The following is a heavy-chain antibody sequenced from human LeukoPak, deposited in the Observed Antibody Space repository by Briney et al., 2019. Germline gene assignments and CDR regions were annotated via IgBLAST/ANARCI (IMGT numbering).Heavy chain of an antibody. CDR3: AKDRGVSGSYYDY. Sequence: GGSLRLSCAASGFTVSSNYMSWVRQAPGKGLEWVSVIYSGGSTYYADSVKGRFTISRDNSKNTLYLQMNRLRAEDTAVYYCAKDRGVSGSYYDYWGQGTLVTVSS. CDR2: IYSGGST. V-gene: IGHV3-53*05. J-gene: IGHJ4*02. D-gene: IGHD1-26*01. CDR1: GFTVSSNY.